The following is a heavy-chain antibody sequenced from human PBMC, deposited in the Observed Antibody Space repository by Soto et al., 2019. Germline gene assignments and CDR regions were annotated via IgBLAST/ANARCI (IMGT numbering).Heavy chain of an antibody. J-gene: IGHJ5*02. CDR2: IYYSGST. D-gene: IGHD3-3*01. Sequence: PSETLSLTCTVSGGSISSGDYYWSWIRQPPGKGLEWIGYIYYSGSTYYNPSLKSRVTISVDTSKNQFSLKLSSVTAADTAVYYCARDGYDFWSGYYGNWFDPWGQGTLVTVSS. CDR1: GGSISSGDYY. CDR3: ARDGYDFWSGYYGNWFDP. V-gene: IGHV4-30-4*01.